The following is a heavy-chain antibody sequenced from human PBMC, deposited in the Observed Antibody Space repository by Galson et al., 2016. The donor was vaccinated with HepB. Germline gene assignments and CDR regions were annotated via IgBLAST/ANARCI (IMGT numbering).Heavy chain of an antibody. CDR1: GFNFRAYS. Sequence: SLRLSCAASGFNFRAYSMAWVRQAPGKGLEWISYISSSGNSNNIYYSDSVKGRFTISRDNAKNSTFLQMNRLRDDDTAVYFCARDLVVDQAVVWYFDLWGRGTLVTVSS. CDR3: ARDLVVDQAVVWYFDL. CDR2: ISSSGNSNNI. D-gene: IGHD2-21*01. J-gene: IGHJ2*01. V-gene: IGHV3-48*02.